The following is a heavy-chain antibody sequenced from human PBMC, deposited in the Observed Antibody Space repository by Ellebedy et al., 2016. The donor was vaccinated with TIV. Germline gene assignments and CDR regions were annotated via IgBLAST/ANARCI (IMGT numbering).Heavy chain of an antibody. D-gene: IGHD3/OR15-3a*01. J-gene: IGHJ4*02. Sequence: GESLKISCGASGFIFSSYSMNWFRQAPGKGLELIAYIRSSGSATYYADSVKGRFTISRDNAKNSLYLQMNNLRAEETAVYYCVRDRDWAHDFWGQGTLVTVFS. CDR3: VRDRDWAHDF. CDR2: IRSSGSAT. CDR1: GFIFSSYS. V-gene: IGHV3-48*01.